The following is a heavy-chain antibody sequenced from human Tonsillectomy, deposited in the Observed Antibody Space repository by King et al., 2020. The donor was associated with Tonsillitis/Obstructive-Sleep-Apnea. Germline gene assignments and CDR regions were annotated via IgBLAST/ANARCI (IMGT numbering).Heavy chain of an antibody. Sequence: VQLVESGGGLVQPGGSLRLSCAASGFTFSSYAMSWVRQAPGKGLEWVSAISGSDGSTYHADSVKGRFTISRDKSKNTLHLQMNSLRAEDTAVYYCAKALRNCSSTTCRPYYYYGMDVWGQGTTVTVSS. V-gene: IGHV3-23*04. CDR2: ISGSDGST. D-gene: IGHD2-2*01. CDR3: AKALRNCSSTTCRPYYYYGMDV. J-gene: IGHJ6*02. CDR1: GFTFSSYA.